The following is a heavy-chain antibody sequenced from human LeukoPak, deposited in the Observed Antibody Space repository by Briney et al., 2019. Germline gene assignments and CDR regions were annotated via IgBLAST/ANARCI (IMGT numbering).Heavy chain of an antibody. CDR2: INHSGST. J-gene: IGHJ6*03. CDR1: GGSFSGYY. D-gene: IGHD5-12*01. Sequence: SETLSLTCAVYGGSFSGYYWSWIRQPPGKGLEWIGEINHSGSTNYNPSLKSRVTISVDTSKNQFSLKLSSVTAADTAVYYCARGSRERVATIRNLYYYYYYMDVWGKGTTVTVSS. CDR3: ARGSRERVATIRNLYYYYYYMDV. V-gene: IGHV4-34*01.